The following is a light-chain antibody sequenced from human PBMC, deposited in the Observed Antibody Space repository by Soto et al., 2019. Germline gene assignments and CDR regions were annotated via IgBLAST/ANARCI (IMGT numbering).Light chain of an antibody. CDR2: GAS. CDR3: QQNISLIT. J-gene: IGKJ5*01. CDR1: QSVSSSF. V-gene: IGKV3-20*01. Sequence: EIVLTQSPGTLSLSPGGRATLSCRASQSVSSSFLAWYQHKPGQAHRLLIYGASNRATGIPDRFSGSGSETDFTLTSSRLEHEDFAVYYYQQNISLITFGQGTRLEIK.